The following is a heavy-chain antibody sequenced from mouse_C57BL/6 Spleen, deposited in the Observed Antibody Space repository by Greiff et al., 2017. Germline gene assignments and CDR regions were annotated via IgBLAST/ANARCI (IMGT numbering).Heavy chain of an antibody. V-gene: IGHV1-82*01. CDR2: IYPGDGDT. D-gene: IGHD4-1*01. CDR1: GYAFSSYW. Sequence: VQLQQSGPDLVKPGASVKISCTASGYAFSSYWMHWVKQRPGKGLEWIGRIYPGDGDTNYNGKFKGKATLTEDKSPSTAYMQLISPASEDSAVYLCARDLGLDYWGQGTTVTVSS. CDR3: ARDLGLDY. J-gene: IGHJ2*01.